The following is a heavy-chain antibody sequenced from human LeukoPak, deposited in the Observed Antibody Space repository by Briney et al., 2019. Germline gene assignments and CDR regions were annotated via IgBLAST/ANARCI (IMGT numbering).Heavy chain of an antibody. Sequence: GGSLRLSCAASGFTFDDYAMHWVRHAPGKGLEWVSGISWNSGTIGNADSVTGRFTISRDNAKNSLYLQMNSLRDATMALYYYARGSSGCVSREWFDPWGQGTLVTVSS. J-gene: IGHJ5*02. CDR2: ISWNSGTI. CDR3: ARGSSGCVSREWFDP. D-gene: IGHD3-22*01. CDR1: GFTFDDYA. V-gene: IGHV3-9*03.